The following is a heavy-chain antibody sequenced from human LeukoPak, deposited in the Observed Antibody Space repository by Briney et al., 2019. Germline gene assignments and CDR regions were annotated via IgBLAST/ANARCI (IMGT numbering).Heavy chain of an antibody. J-gene: IGHJ4*02. Sequence: ASVKVSCKVSGYTLTELSMHWVRQAPGKGLEWMGGFDPEDGETIYAQKFQGRVTMTEDTSTDTAYMELSSLRSEDTAVYYCATDRKNYYDSSGSYYFDYWGQGTLVTVSP. CDR3: ATDRKNYYDSSGSYYFDY. D-gene: IGHD3-22*01. V-gene: IGHV1-24*01. CDR1: GYTLTELS. CDR2: FDPEDGET.